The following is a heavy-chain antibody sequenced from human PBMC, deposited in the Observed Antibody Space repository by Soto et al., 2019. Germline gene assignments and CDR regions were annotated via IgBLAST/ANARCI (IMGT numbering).Heavy chain of an antibody. D-gene: IGHD5-12*01. CDR1: GGSISSGGYY. CDR2: IYYSGST. J-gene: IGHJ5*02. Sequence: PSETLSLTCTVSGGSISSGGYYWSWIRQHPGKGLEWIGHIYYSGSTYYNPSLKSRVTISVDTSKNQFSLKLSSVTAADTAVYYCARDRGYSGYDEDWFDPWGQETLVTVSS. V-gene: IGHV4-31*03. CDR3: ARDRGYSGYDEDWFDP.